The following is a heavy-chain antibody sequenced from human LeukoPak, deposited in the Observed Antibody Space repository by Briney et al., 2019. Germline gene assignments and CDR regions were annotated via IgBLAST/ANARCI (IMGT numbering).Heavy chain of an antibody. Sequence: PGGSLRLSCAASGFTFSSNWMSWARQAPGKGLEWVANIKQDGSEKFYVDSVKGRFTISRDNAKNSLYLQMNSLSDEDTDVYYCATAPWGVTGYWGQGTLVTVSS. D-gene: IGHD7-27*01. J-gene: IGHJ4*02. V-gene: IGHV3-7*01. CDR1: GFTFSSNW. CDR3: ATAPWGVTGY. CDR2: IKQDGSEK.